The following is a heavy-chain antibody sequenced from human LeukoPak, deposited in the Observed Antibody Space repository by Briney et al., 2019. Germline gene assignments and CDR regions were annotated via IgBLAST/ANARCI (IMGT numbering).Heavy chain of an antibody. CDR2: ISYDGSNK. CDR3: AKDGYSGGRYYYYYGMDV. J-gene: IGHJ6*02. CDR1: GFTFSSCG. Sequence: PGRSLRLSCAASGFTFSSCGMHWVRQAPGKGLEWVAVISYDGSNKYYADSVKGRFTISRDNSKNTLYLQMNSLRAEDTAVYYCAKDGYSGGRYYYYYGMDVWGQGTTVTVSS. D-gene: IGHD5-12*01. V-gene: IGHV3-30*18.